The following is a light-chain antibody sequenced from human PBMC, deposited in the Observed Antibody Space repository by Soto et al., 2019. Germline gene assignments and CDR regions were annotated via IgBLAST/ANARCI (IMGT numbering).Light chain of an antibody. CDR3: VLLCSGEWV. CDR2: RTN. CDR1: TGAVTSDYY. J-gene: IGLJ3*02. Sequence: QAVVTQEPSLTVSRGGTVTLTCALTTGAVTSDYYPNWFQRKPGQALRTLIYRTNNKHSWTPARFSGSLLGGKAALTLSGVQPEDEADYYCVLLCSGEWVFGGGTQLTVL. V-gene: IGLV7-43*01.